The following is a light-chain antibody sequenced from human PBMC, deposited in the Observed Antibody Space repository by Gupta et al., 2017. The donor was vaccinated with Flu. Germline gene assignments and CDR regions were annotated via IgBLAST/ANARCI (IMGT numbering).Light chain of an antibody. CDR3: QQDRTSIT. CDR1: QSVSTY. Sequence: EVVLTQSPGTLSLSPGERATLSCRDSQSVSTYLAWYQQKLGQAPRLIIYGASSRATGIPDRFSGSGDEKDFTLTSSRREKEDCAVYYGQQDRTSITFGRGTKVDIK. CDR2: GAS. J-gene: IGKJ4*01. V-gene: IGKV3-20*01.